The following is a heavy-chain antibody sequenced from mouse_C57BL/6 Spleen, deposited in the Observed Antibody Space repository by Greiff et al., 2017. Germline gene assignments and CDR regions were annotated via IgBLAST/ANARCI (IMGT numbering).Heavy chain of an antibody. CDR1: GYTFTSYW. V-gene: IGHV1-53*01. Sequence: VQLQQPGTELVKPGASVKLSCKASGYTFTSYWMHWVKQRPGQGLEWIGNINPSNGGTNYNEKFKSKATLTVDKSSSTAYMQLSSLTSEDAAVYYCASYYGSSYPWFAYWGQGTLVTVSA. CDR2: INPSNGGT. D-gene: IGHD1-1*01. CDR3: ASYYGSSYPWFAY. J-gene: IGHJ3*01.